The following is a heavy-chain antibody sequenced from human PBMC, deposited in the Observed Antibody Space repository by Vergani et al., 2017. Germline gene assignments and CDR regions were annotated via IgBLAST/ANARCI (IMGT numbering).Heavy chain of an antibody. Sequence: QVQLVESGGGVVQPGRSLRLSCAASGFTFSSYGMHWVRQAPGRGLEWVAVIWYDGSNKYYADSVKGRFTISRDNSKNTLYLHMNSLGAEDTAVYYCARDYRAGGTIDYWGQGVLVTVCS. J-gene: IGHJ4*02. CDR1: GFTFSSYG. CDR2: IWYDGSNK. CDR3: ARDYRAGGTIDY. V-gene: IGHV3-33*01. D-gene: IGHD6-13*01.